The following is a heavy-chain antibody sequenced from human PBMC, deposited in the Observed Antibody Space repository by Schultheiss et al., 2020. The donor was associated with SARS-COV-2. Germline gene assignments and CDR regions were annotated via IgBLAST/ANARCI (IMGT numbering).Heavy chain of an antibody. V-gene: IGHV1-2*02. CDR2: INPNSGDT. CDR3: ARDQCREGSCPLFRF. CDR1: GYSFSGYY. Sequence: ASVKVSCKASGYSFSGYYIHWVRQAPGQGLEWMGWINPNSGDTNYSQKFQGRVTMTRAASISATYMELSRLRSDDTAMYFCARDQCREGSCPLFRFWGQGAPVTVSS. J-gene: IGHJ1*01. D-gene: IGHD2-15*01.